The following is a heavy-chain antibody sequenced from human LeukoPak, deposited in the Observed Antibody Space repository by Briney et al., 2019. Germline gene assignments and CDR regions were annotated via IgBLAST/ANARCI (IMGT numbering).Heavy chain of an antibody. V-gene: IGHV6-1*01. J-gene: IGHJ3*02. D-gene: IGHD3-3*01. CDR3: ARVPYYDFQADAFDI. Sequence: SQTLSLTCAISGDSVSANGAAWNWIRQSPSRGLEWLGRTYYRSKWYNDYAVSVKSRITINPDTSKNQFSLQLNSVTPEDTAVYYCARVPYYDFQADAFDIWGQGTMVTVSS. CDR1: GDSVSANGAA. CDR2: TYYRSKWYN.